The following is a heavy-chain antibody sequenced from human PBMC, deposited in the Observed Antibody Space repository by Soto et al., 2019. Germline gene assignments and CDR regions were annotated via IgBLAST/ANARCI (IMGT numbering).Heavy chain of an antibody. CDR3: ARDGFAMFARDY. CDR1: GFTFSTYW. J-gene: IGHJ4*02. CDR2: IDESGTKK. D-gene: IGHD3-10*01. V-gene: IGHV3-7*04. Sequence: EVHLVESGGGLVQPGGSLRLSCAASGFTFSTYWMSWVRQAPGKGLEWVANIDESGTKKYYGDSVDGRFTISRDSAKNSVYLEMNSLRVEDTATYYCARDGFAMFARDYWGQGTLVAVSS.